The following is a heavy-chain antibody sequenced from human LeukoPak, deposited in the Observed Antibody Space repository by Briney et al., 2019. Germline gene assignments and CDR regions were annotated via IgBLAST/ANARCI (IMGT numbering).Heavy chain of an antibody. J-gene: IGHJ6*03. Sequence: PSETLSLTCTVSGGSISSYYWSWIRQPAGTGLEWIGRIYTSGSTNYNPPLKSRVTISVAKSKNQFSLKLSSVTAADTAVYYCAIENVVVVAATPYYYYYMDVWGKGTTVTVSS. CDR2: IYTSGST. V-gene: IGHV4-4*07. CDR1: GGSISSYY. CDR3: AIENVVVVAATPYYYYYMDV. D-gene: IGHD2-15*01.